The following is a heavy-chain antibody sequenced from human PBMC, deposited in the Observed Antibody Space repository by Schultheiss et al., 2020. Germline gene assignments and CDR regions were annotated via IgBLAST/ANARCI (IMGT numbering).Heavy chain of an antibody. D-gene: IGHD6-19*01. CDR2: INHSGST. Sequence: SETLSLTCTVSGGSISSYYWSWIRQPPGKGLEWIGEINHSGSTNYNPSLKSRVTLSVDSKTQFSLTLRSVTAADTAVYYCARVLPGIAVAGSLDYWGQGTLVTVSS. J-gene: IGHJ4*02. V-gene: IGHV4-59*12. CDR3: ARVLPGIAVAGSLDY. CDR1: GGSISSYY.